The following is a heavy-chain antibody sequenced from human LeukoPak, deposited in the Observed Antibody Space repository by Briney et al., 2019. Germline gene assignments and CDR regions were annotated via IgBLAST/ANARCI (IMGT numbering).Heavy chain of an antibody. CDR2: ISGSGGST. CDR1: GFTFSSYA. J-gene: IGHJ4*02. D-gene: IGHD4-17*01. Sequence: GGSLRLSCAASGFTFSSYAMSWVRQAPGKGLEWVSAISGSGGSTYYADSVKGRFTFCRDNSKNTLYLQMNSLTAEDTAVYYCAKIFTVTITYWGQGTLVTVSS. V-gene: IGHV3-23*01. CDR3: AKIFTVTITY.